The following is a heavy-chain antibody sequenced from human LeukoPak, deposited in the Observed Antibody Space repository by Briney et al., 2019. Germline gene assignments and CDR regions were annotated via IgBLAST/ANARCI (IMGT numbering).Heavy chain of an antibody. CDR3: AREYCSGGSCYPDAFDI. CDR1: GFTFSSYA. CDR2: ISYDGSNK. J-gene: IGHJ3*02. V-gene: IGHV3-30*04. Sequence: GRSLRLSCAASGFTFSSYAMHWVRQAPGKGLEWVAVISYDGSNKYYADSVKGRFTISRDNSKNTLYLQMNSLRAEDTAVYYCAREYCSGGSCYPDAFDIWGQGTTVTVSS. D-gene: IGHD2-15*01.